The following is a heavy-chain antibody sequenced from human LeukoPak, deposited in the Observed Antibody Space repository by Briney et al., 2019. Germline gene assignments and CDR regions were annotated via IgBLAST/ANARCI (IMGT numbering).Heavy chain of an antibody. Sequence: GASVKVSCKASGYTFTGYYMHWVRQAPGQGLEWMGWINPNSGGTNYAQKFQGRVTMTRDTSISTAYMELSRLRSDDTAVYYCARVGIFGVVLTFHLDYWGQGTLVTVSS. J-gene: IGHJ4*02. CDR2: INPNSGGT. CDR1: GYTFTGYY. V-gene: IGHV1-2*02. D-gene: IGHD3-3*01. CDR3: ARVGIFGVVLTFHLDY.